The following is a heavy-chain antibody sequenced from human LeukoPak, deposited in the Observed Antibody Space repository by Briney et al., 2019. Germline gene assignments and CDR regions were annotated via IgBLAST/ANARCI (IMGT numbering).Heavy chain of an antibody. Sequence: SETLSLTCAVYGGSFSGYYWSWIRQPPGKGLEWIGEINHSGSTNYNPSLKSRVTISVDTSKNQSSLKLSSVTAADTAVYYCARGPPYIVVVTGIGFFDSWGQGTLVTVSS. CDR2: INHSGST. V-gene: IGHV4-34*01. CDR3: ARGPPYIVVVTGIGFFDS. D-gene: IGHD2-21*02. J-gene: IGHJ4*02. CDR1: GGSFSGYY.